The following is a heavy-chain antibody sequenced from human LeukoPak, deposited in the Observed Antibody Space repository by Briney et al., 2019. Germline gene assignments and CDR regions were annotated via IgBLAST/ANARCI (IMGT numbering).Heavy chain of an antibody. CDR1: GYAFTNYE. D-gene: IGHD2-8*02. V-gene: IGHV1-8*01. CDR2: MNPNNAQT. Sequence: ASVKVSCKASGYAFTNYEINWVRQAPGQGLEWLGWMNPNNAQTGSEPKFQGRVALTMNMSINTAYMELSGLTSEDTAVYYCARCHTTYWYYFYRLAVWGQATTVTVSS. CDR3: ARCHTTYWYYFYRLAV. J-gene: IGHJ6*02.